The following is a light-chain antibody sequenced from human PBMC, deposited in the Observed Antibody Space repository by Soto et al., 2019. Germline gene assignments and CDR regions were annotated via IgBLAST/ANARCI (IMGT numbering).Light chain of an antibody. Sequence: QSVLTQPPSASGTPGQRVTISCSGSSSNIGSNTVNWYQQLPGTAPKLLIYSNNQRPSGVPDRFSGSKSGNSASLAISGLQSEDEADYYCAAWDDSLNGLFGGGTKVTVL. J-gene: IGLJ2*01. CDR1: SSNIGSNT. V-gene: IGLV1-44*01. CDR3: AAWDDSLNGL. CDR2: SNN.